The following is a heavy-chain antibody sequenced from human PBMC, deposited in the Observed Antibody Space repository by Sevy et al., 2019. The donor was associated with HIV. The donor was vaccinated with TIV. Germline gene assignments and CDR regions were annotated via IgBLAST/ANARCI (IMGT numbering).Heavy chain of an antibody. CDR1: GFTVSSNY. V-gene: IGHV3-53*01. CDR3: ARVTDCSGGSCYFLSAVDI. J-gene: IGHJ3*02. D-gene: IGHD2-15*01. CDR2: IYSGGST. Sequence: GGSLRLSCAASGFTVSSNYMSWVRQAPGKGLEWVSVIYSGGSTYYADSVKGRFTISRDNSKNTRYLQMNSLRAEDTAVYYCARVTDCSGGSCYFLSAVDIWGQGTMVTVSS.